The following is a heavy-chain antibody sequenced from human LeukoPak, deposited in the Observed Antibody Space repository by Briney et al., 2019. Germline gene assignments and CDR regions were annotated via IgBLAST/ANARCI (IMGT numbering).Heavy chain of an antibody. V-gene: IGHV4-39*07. CDR2: VYSENT. Sequence: KPSETLSLTCTVSGDSISSSSFFWGWIRQPPGKGLEWIGAVYSENTYYNPSLKSRASISVDTSKNQFSLTMSSVTAADTAVYFCARGHNWNDGQDYWGQGTLVTVSS. D-gene: IGHD1-20*01. CDR3: ARGHNWNDGQDY. CDR1: GDSISSSSFF. J-gene: IGHJ4*02.